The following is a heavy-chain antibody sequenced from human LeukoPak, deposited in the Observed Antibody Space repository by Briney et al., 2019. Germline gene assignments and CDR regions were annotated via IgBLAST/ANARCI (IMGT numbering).Heavy chain of an antibody. J-gene: IGHJ6*02. Sequence: SQTLSLTCTVSGGSISSGGYSWSWIRQHPGKGLEWIGYIYYSGSTYYNPSLKSRVTISVDTSKNQFSLKLSSVTAADTAVYYCARGSGYSYYYYYGMDVWGQGTTVTVSS. CDR3: ARGSGYSYYYYYGMDV. CDR2: IYYSGST. D-gene: IGHD3-22*01. V-gene: IGHV4-31*03. CDR1: GGSISSGGYS.